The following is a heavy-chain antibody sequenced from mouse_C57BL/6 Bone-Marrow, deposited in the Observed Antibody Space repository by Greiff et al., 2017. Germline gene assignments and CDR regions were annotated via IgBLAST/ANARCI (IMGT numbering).Heavy chain of an antibody. J-gene: IGHJ4*01. V-gene: IGHV1-80*01. CDR1: GYAFSSYW. Sequence: VQLQQSGAELVKPGASVKISCKASGYAFSSYWMNWVKQRPGKGLEWIGQIYPGDGDTNYKGKFKGKATLTGDKSSSTAYMQLSSLTSEDSAVYYCARCPSRGVATGAMDDWGQGTSVTVSS. CDR3: ARCPSRGVATGAMDD. CDR2: IYPGDGDT. D-gene: IGHD1-1*01.